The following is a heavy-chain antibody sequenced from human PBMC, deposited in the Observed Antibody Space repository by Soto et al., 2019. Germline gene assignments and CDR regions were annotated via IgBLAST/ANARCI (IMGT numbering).Heavy chain of an antibody. CDR3: AFEPHSSGYT. CDR1: GFTFSIYW. D-gene: IGHD3-22*01. CDR2: INGDGSSA. J-gene: IGHJ5*02. V-gene: IGHV3-74*01. Sequence: EVQLVESGGGLVQPGGSLRLSCAASGFTFSIYWMHWVRQAPGKGLVWVSRINGDGSSASYADSVKGRFTISRDNAKNTLYLQMNSLRADDTAVYYCAFEPHSSGYTWGQGTLVTVSS.